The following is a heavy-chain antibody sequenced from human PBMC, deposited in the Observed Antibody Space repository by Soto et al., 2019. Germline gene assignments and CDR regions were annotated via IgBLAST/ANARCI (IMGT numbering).Heavy chain of an antibody. J-gene: IGHJ6*02. CDR1: GFTFSSYG. CDR3: AMDGPLPLLKLDYGYYYGMDV. Sequence: QVQLVESGGGVVQPGRSLRLSCAASGFTFSSYGMHWVRQAPGKGLEWVAVIWYDGSNKYYADSVHGRFTISRDKSKNTLYMQMNSLRAADTAVYYCAMDGPLPLLKLDYGYYYGMDVWGQGTTVTVSS. D-gene: IGHD4-17*01. V-gene: IGHV3-33*01. CDR2: IWYDGSNK.